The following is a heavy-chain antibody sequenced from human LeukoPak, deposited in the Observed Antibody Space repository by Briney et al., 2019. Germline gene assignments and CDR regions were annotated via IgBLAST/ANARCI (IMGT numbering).Heavy chain of an antibody. Sequence: GGSLRLSCAASGFTFSSYSMNWVRQAPGKGLEWVSYISSSSSTIYYADSVKGRFTISRDNAKNSLYLQMNSLRAEDTAVYYCVRDHHRRLYDSQARDTFDIWGRGTMVTVSS. D-gene: IGHD5/OR15-5a*01. V-gene: IGHV3-48*01. CDR3: VRDHHRRLYDSQARDTFDI. CDR1: GFTFSSYS. J-gene: IGHJ3*02. CDR2: ISSSSSTI.